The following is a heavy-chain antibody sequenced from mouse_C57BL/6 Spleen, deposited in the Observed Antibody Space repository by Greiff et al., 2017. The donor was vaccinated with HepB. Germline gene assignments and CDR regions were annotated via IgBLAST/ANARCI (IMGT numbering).Heavy chain of an antibody. D-gene: IGHD2-1*01. CDR3: ARSDGNYDYFDY. J-gene: IGHJ2*01. CDR2: IYPGDGDT. Sequence: HVQLQQSGPELVKPGASVKISCKASGYAFSSSWMNWVKQRPGKGLEWIGRIYPGDGDTNYNGKFKGKATLTADKSSSTAYMQLSSLTSEDSAVYFCARSDGNYDYFDYWGQGTTLTVSS. CDR1: GYAFSSSW. V-gene: IGHV1-82*01.